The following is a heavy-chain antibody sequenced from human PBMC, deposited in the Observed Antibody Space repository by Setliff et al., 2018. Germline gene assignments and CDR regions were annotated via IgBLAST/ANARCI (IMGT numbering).Heavy chain of an antibody. J-gene: IGHJ4*02. CDR2: ISRGGNTI. V-gene: IGHV3-11*04. CDR3: ARGSSSSGVDY. D-gene: IGHD6-6*01. Sequence: PGGSLRLSCAASGFTFSDYYMTWIRQAPGKGLEWVSYISRGGNTIYYADSVKGRFTISRDNARDSLFLQMSSLRAEDTAVYYCARGSSSSGVDYWGQGTLVTVSS. CDR1: GFTFSDYY.